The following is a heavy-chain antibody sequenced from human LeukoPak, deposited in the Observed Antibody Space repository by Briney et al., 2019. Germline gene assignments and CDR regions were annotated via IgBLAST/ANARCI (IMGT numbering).Heavy chain of an antibody. CDR3: ARQGGYSSGWYIYGYFDY. CDR1: GFTFSSYW. J-gene: IGHJ4*02. CDR2: IKEDGSER. V-gene: IGHV3-7*01. D-gene: IGHD6-19*01. Sequence: GGSLRLSCAASGFTFSSYWMSWVRQAPGKGLEWVANIKEDGSERYYADSVKGRFTISRDNSKNTLYLQMNSLRAEDTAVYYCARQGGYSSGWYIYGYFDYWGQGTLVTVSS.